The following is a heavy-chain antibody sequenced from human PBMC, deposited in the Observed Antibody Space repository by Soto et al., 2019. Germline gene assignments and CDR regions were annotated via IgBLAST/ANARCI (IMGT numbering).Heavy chain of an antibody. Sequence: EVQLLESGGSLVQPGGSLRLSCAASGFTFSTFAMHWVRQAPGEGLEWVSSISGSGGNTQYADSVKGRVTISRDNSKNKLYLQMNTLIAEDTAVDYCANCYVLMPTSGGWCNWFDPWGQGTLVIVSS. D-gene: IGHD3-10*01. J-gene: IGHJ5*02. CDR3: ANCYVLMPTSGGWCNWFDP. CDR2: ISGSGGNT. V-gene: IGHV3-23*01. CDR1: GFTFSTFA.